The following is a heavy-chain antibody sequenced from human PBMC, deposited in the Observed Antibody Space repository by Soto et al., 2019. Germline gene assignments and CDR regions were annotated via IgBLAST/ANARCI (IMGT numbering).Heavy chain of an antibody. CDR1: GYPFTGYY. V-gene: IGHV1-2*02. CDR2: INPNSGGT. J-gene: IGHJ6*02. D-gene: IGHD3-10*01. Sequence: ASVKVSCKASGYPFTGYYMHWVRQAPGQGLEWMGWINPNSGGTNYAQKFQGRVTMTRDTSISTAYMELSRLRSDDTAVYYCARVGYYYGSGSPYYYGMDVWGQGTTVTVSS. CDR3: ARVGYYYGSGSPYYYGMDV.